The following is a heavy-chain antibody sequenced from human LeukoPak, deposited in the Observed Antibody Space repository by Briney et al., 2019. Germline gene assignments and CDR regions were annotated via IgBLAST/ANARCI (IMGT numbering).Heavy chain of an antibody. Sequence: ASVKVSCKASGYTFSGFYIHWVRQAPGQGLEWMGWINPNSGGTNYAQKFQGRVTMTRDTSISTAYMELSRLRSDDTAVYYCARDRPEYNWNDDRLDYWGQGTLVTVSS. CDR3: ARDRPEYNWNDDRLDY. CDR1: GYTFSGFY. CDR2: INPNSGGT. V-gene: IGHV1-2*02. J-gene: IGHJ4*02. D-gene: IGHD1-1*01.